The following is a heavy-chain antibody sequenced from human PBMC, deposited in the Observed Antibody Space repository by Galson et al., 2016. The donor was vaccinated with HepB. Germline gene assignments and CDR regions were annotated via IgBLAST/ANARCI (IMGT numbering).Heavy chain of an antibody. D-gene: IGHD3-3*01. J-gene: IGHJ4*02. CDR2: ISSNSGKI. CDR1: GFTFEHYA. Sequence: SLRLSCAASGFTFEHYAMHWVRQAPGKGLEWVAGISSNSGKITYADSVKGRFSISRDNAKNSLYLQMNSLRAEDTAFYYCVKDIIPLATYYFDSWGQGTLVTVSS. V-gene: IGHV3-9*01. CDR3: VKDIIPLATYYFDS.